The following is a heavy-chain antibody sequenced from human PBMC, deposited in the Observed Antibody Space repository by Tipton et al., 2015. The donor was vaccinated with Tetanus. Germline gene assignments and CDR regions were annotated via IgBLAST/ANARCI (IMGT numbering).Heavy chain of an antibody. D-gene: IGHD2-15*01. V-gene: IGHV4-30-2*01. J-gene: IGHJ4*02. CDR1: GGLITTGGYS. CDR2: VYHTGST. Sequence: TLSLTCAVSGGLITTGGYSWGWIRQTPGQGLEWIGYVYHTGSTYYKPSLKSRVTMSVDRSMNQFSLNLNSVTAADTAVYYCARGHLRGIVVAVFDYWGQGTLVTVSS. CDR3: ARGHLRGIVVAVFDY.